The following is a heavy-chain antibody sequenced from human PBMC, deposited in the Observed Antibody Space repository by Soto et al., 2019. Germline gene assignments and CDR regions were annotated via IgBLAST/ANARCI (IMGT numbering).Heavy chain of an antibody. CDR1: GGSFSGYY. V-gene: IGHV4-34*01. CDR3: ARGAAAAGMYYYYYYGMDV. J-gene: IGHJ6*02. D-gene: IGHD6-13*01. CDR2: INHSGST. Sequence: QVQLQQWGAGLLKPSETLSLTCAVYGGSFSGYYWSWIRQPPGKGLEWIGEINHSGSTNYNPSLKRRVTISVDTSKNQFSLKLSSVTAADTAVYYCARGAAAAGMYYYYYYGMDVWGQGTTVTVSS.